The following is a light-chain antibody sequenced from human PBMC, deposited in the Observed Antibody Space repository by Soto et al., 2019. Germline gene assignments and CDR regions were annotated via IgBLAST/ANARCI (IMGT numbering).Light chain of an antibody. CDR1: SSDVGGYNY. CDR3: SSYTSSSTLEV. CDR2: DVS. V-gene: IGLV2-14*01. Sequence: QSALTQPASVSGSPGQSITISCTGTSSDVGGYNYFSWYQQHPGKAPKLMIYDVSNRPSGVSNRFSGSKSGNTAFLSISGLQAEYEADYYCSSYTSSSTLEVFGGGTKLPVL. J-gene: IGLJ2*01.